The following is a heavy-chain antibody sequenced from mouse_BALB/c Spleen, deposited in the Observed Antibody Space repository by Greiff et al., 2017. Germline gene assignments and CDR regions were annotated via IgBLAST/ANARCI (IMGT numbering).Heavy chain of an antibody. CDR3: ARDNYYDYDGGFAY. J-gene: IGHJ3*01. D-gene: IGHD2-4*01. CDR2: ISYSGST. CDR1: GYSITSDYA. Sequence: ESGPGLVKPSQSLSLTCTVTGYSITSDYAWNWIRQFPGNKLEWMGYISYSGSTSYNPSLKSRISITRDTSKNQFFLQLNSVTTEDTATYYCARDNYYDYDGGFAYWGQGTLVTVSA. V-gene: IGHV3-2*02.